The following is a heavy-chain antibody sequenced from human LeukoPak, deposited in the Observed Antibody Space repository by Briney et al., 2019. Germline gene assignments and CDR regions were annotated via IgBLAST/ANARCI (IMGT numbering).Heavy chain of an antibody. Sequence: GGSLRLSCAASGFTCSSYSMNWVRQAPGKGLEWVSSISSSSSYIYYADSVKGRFTISRDNAKNSLYLQMNSLRAEDTAVYYCARDGRVARAYYGMDVWGQGTTVTVSS. CDR2: ISSSSSYI. J-gene: IGHJ6*02. CDR1: GFTCSSYS. D-gene: IGHD2-8*02. V-gene: IGHV3-21*01. CDR3: ARDGRVARAYYGMDV.